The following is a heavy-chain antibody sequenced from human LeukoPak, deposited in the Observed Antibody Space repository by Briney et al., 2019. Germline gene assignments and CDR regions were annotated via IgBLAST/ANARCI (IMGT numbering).Heavy chain of an antibody. CDR1: GGSISSYY. Sequence: SETLSLTCTVSGGSISSYYWSWIRQPPGKGLEWIGYIYYSGSTNYNPSLKSRVTISVDTSKNQFSLKLSSVTAADTAVYYCARDSAGYSSSWYWFDPWAREPWSPSPQ. V-gene: IGHV4-59*01. J-gene: IGHJ5*02. D-gene: IGHD6-13*01. CDR2: IYYSGST. CDR3: ARDSAGYSSSWYWFDP.